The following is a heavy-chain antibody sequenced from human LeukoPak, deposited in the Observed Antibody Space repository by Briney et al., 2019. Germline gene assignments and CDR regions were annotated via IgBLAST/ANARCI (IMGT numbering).Heavy chain of an antibody. J-gene: IGHJ4*02. CDR1: GFSFSDSS. V-gene: IGHV3-23*01. D-gene: IGHD3-3*01. CDR2: ISGSGGST. Sequence: GGSLRLSCAASGFSFSDSSLNWVRQAPGKGLEWVSAISGSGGSTYYADSVKGRFTISRDNSKNTLYLQMNSLRAEDTAVYYCAKDSRYYDFWSGYNIAGYFDYWGQGTLVTVSS. CDR3: AKDSRYYDFWSGYNIAGYFDY.